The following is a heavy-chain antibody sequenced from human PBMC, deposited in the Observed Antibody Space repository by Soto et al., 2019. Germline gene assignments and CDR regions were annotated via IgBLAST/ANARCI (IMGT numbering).Heavy chain of an antibody. CDR1: GGSISSGGYY. Sequence: SETLSLTCTVSGGSISSGGYYWNWIRQHPGKGLEWIGYIYYSGSTYYNKSLKSRVTISVDTSKNQFSLKLSSVTAADTAVYYCARGYGRNFDYWGQGTLVTVSS. D-gene: IGHD5-18*01. V-gene: IGHV4-31*03. J-gene: IGHJ4*02. CDR2: IYYSGST. CDR3: ARGYGRNFDY.